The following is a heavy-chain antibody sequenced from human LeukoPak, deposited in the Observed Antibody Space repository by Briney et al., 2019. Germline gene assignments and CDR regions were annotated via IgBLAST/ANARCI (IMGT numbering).Heavy chain of an antibody. D-gene: IGHD2-2*02. Sequence: SSETLSLTCAVYGGSFSGYYWSWIRQPPGKGLEWIGEINHSGSTNYNPSLKSRVTISVDTSKNQFSLKLSSVTAADTAVYYCARGLGYCSSTSCYRAQYFDYWGQGTLVTVSS. CDR3: ARGLGYCSSTSCYRAQYFDY. J-gene: IGHJ4*02. CDR1: GGSFSGYY. CDR2: INHSGST. V-gene: IGHV4-34*01.